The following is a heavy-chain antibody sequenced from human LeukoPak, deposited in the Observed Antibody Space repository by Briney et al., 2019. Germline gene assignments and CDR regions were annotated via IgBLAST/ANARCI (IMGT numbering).Heavy chain of an antibody. CDR3: ARRIVSYYYGSGLDY. CDR2: IKQDESEE. D-gene: IGHD3-10*01. V-gene: IGHV3-7*01. J-gene: IGHJ4*02. Sequence: GGSLRLSCAASGFTFSSYWMSWVRQAPGKGLEWVANIKQDESEEYYVDSVKGRFTISRDNAKNSLYLQMNSLRAEDTAVYFCARRIVSYYYGSGLDYWGQGTLVTVSS. CDR1: GFTFSSYW.